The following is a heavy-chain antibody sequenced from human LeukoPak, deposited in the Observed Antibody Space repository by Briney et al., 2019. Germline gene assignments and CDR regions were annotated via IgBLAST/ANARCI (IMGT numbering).Heavy chain of an antibody. D-gene: IGHD1-7*01. V-gene: IGHV5-51*01. CDR2: IYPGDSDT. J-gene: IGHJ4*02. CDR3: ARQELWRPLRY. CDR1: GYSFTNYW. Sequence: GESLKISRKGSGYSFTNYWIAWVRQMPGKGLEWMGIIYPGDSDTRYSPSFQGQVTISADKSISTAYLQWSSLKASDTAMYYCARQELWRPLRYWGQGTLVTVSS.